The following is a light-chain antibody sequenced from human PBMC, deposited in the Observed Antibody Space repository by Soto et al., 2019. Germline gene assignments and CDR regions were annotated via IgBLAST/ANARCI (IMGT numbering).Light chain of an antibody. CDR1: QSVSID. CDR2: GAS. J-gene: IGKJ1*01. V-gene: IGKV3-15*01. Sequence: EIVMTQSPDTLSVSPGERATLSCRASQSVSIDLAGYQQTPGQAPRLLIYGASTRATGVPPTFSGSASGTEFTLTISSLQSEDFTVYYCQQYNKWPLTFGQGTKVEIK. CDR3: QQYNKWPLT.